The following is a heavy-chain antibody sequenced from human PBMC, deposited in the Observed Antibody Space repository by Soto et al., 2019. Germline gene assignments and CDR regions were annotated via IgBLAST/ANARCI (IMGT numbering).Heavy chain of an antibody. CDR2: IIPIFGTA. D-gene: IGHD6-13*01. Sequence: QVQLVQSGAEVKKPGSSVKVSCKASGGTFSSYAISWVRQAPGQGLEWMGGIIPIFGTANYAQKFQGRVKITADESTSTAYMELSSLRSEDTAVYYCARAAAAGSGGTYYYYGMDVWGQGTTVTVSS. CDR1: GGTFSSYA. CDR3: ARAAAAGSGGTYYYYGMDV. V-gene: IGHV1-69*01. J-gene: IGHJ6*02.